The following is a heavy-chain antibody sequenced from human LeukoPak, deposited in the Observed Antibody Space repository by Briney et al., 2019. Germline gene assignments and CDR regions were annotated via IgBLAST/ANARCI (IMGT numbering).Heavy chain of an antibody. CDR1: GGSISSYY. J-gene: IGHJ5*02. Sequence: SETLSLTCTVPGGSISSYYWSWIRQPPGKGLEWIGYIYYSGSTNYNPSLKSRVTISVDTSKNQFSLKLSSVTAADTAVYYCARRQHNNWFDPWGQGTLVTVSS. CDR3: ARRQHNNWFDP. CDR2: IYYSGST. V-gene: IGHV4-59*08. D-gene: IGHD2-2*01.